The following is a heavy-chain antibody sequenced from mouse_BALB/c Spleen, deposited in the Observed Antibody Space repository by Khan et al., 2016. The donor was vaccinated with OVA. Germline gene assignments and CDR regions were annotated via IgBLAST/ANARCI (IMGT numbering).Heavy chain of an antibody. CDR2: IWSGGST. V-gene: IGHV2-2*02. Sequence: QVQLKESGPGLVQPSQSLSITCTVSGFSLTSYGVHWVRQSPGKGLEWLGVIWSGGSTDYNAAFISRLSISKDNSKSQVFFKMNSLQANDTAIYYWARILIGTTYYAMDYWGQGTSVTVSS. J-gene: IGHJ4*01. CDR1: GFSLTSYG. CDR3: ARILIGTTYYAMDY. D-gene: IGHD2-14*01.